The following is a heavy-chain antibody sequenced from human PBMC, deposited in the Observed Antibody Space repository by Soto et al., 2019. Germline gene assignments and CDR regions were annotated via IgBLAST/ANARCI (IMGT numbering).Heavy chain of an antibody. CDR2: ISGTGDST. CDR1: GFTFSSYA. CDR3: ARRASGWFFDY. J-gene: IGHJ4*02. D-gene: IGHD6-19*01. V-gene: IGHV3-23*01. Sequence: EVQLLESGGGLVQPGGSLRLSCAASGFTFSSYAMNWVRQAPGKGLEWVSVISGTGDSTYNADSVKGRFTISRDNSKNTLYLQMNSLRAEETAVYYCARRASGWFFDYCGQGTLVTVSS.